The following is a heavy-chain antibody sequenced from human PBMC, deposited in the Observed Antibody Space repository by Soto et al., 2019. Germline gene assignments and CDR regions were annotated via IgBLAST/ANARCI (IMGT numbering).Heavy chain of an antibody. J-gene: IGHJ4*02. Sequence: QVQLVQSGAEVKKPGASVKVSCKASGYTFTSYGISWVRQAPGQGLERMGWISAYNGNTKYAEKLQGRVTMTTDTSASTADMELRSLRSDDTAVYYCAREPNYFDYWGQGTLVTVSS. V-gene: IGHV1-18*01. CDR2: ISAYNGNT. CDR1: GYTFTSYG. CDR3: AREPNYFDY.